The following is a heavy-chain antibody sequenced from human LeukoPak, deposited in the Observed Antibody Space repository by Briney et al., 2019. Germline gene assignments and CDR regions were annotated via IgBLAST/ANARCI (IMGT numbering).Heavy chain of an antibody. V-gene: IGHV1-46*01. J-gene: IGHJ4*02. CDR1: GYTFTNYY. CDR2: INPGGRST. CDR3: ATGMVGELLPLDY. D-gene: IGHD1-26*01. Sequence: ASVKVSCKASGYTFTNYYIHWVRQAPGQGLEWMGIINPGGRSTSYAQKFQGRVTMTEDTSTDTAYMELSSLRSEDTAVYYCATGMVGELLPLDYWGQGTLVTVSS.